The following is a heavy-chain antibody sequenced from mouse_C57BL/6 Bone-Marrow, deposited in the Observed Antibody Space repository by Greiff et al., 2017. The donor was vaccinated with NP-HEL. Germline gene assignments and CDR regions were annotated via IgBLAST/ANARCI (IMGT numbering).Heavy chain of an antibody. D-gene: IGHD2-10*02. V-gene: IGHV5-12*01. CDR1: GFTFSDYY. CDR3: ARHASTGRFAY. Sequence: EVKLEESGGGLVQPGGSLKLSCAASGFTFSDYYMYWVRQTPEKRLEWVAYISNGGGSTYYPDTVKGRFTISRDNAKNTLYLQMSRLKSEDTAMYYCARHASTGRFAYWGQGTLVTVSA. J-gene: IGHJ3*01. CDR2: ISNGGGST.